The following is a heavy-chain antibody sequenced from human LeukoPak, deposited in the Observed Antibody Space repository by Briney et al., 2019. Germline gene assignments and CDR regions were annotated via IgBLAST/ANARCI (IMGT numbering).Heavy chain of an antibody. Sequence: GGSLRLSCSASGFAFSRFAMTWVRHLPGKGLDWVSTISGNGHQTYYGDSVKGRFPVSRDNSKNILYLQMDSLRADDSALYYCAKDANYYDSSGFFIPFDYWGQGTLVTVSS. D-gene: IGHD3-22*01. CDR1: GFAFSRFA. CDR3: AKDANYYDSSGFFIPFDY. V-gene: IGHV3-23*01. CDR2: ISGNGHQT. J-gene: IGHJ4*02.